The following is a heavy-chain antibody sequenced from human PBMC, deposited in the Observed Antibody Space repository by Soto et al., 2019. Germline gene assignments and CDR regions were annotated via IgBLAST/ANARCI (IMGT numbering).Heavy chain of an antibody. J-gene: IGHJ4*02. CDR3: ARELNTDPTAYYSFAY. Sequence: QVQLVQSGPEVTMPGASVKGSCKTSGYTFTADGLAWLRQAPGQRPEWLGWVGTANANTNYAEKFQGRVTMTSDRSTTATYMELRSLRSDDTAVYYCARELNTDPTAYYSFAYWGQGTLVTVSS. CDR2: VGTANANT. CDR1: GYTFTADG. D-gene: IGHD3-9*01. V-gene: IGHV1-18*01.